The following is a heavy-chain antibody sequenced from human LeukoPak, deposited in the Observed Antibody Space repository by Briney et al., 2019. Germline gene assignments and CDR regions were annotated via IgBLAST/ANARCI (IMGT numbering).Heavy chain of an antibody. CDR2: TNRRGDIT. CDR3: ARDRGKRVETSMVGFP. Sequence: GGSLRLSCAVSGFTFSGHWMFWVRQVPGKGLEWVSGTNRRGDITGYADFVKGRFTISRDNAKNSLYLQMNNLRAEDTAVYYCARDRGKRVETSMVGFPWGQGTLITVSS. CDR1: GFTFSGHW. J-gene: IGHJ5*02. V-gene: IGHV3-20*04. D-gene: IGHD5-18*01.